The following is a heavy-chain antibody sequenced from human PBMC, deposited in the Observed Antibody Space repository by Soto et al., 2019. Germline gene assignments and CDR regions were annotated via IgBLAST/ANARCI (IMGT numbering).Heavy chain of an antibody. D-gene: IGHD3-16*01. CDR2: IYSGGST. V-gene: IGHV3-53*01. Sequence: GGSLRLSCAASGFTVSSNYMSWVRQAPGKGLEWVSVIYSGGSTYYADSVKGRFTISRDNSKNTLYLQMNSLRAGDTAVYYCARDGFEAADAFDIWGQGTMVTVSS. CDR3: ARDGFEAADAFDI. CDR1: GFTVSSNY. J-gene: IGHJ3*02.